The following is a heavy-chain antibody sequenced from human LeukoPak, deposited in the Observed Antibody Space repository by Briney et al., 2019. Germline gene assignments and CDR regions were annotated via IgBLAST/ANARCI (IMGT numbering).Heavy chain of an antibody. Sequence: GGSLRLSCAASGFTFSSYGMTWVRQAPGKGLEWVSVICGYGSSKYYADSVKGRFTISRDNSNNTLYLQKNSLRAEDTAVYYCAKGILGYCGGGRCSYDYWGQGTLVTVSS. CDR1: GFTFSSYG. D-gene: IGHD2-15*01. V-gene: IGHV3-30*18. J-gene: IGHJ4*02. CDR2: ICGYGSSK. CDR3: AKGILGYCGGGRCSYDY.